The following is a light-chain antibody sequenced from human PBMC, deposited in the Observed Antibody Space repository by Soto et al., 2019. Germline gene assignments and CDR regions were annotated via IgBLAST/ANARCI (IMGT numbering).Light chain of an antibody. J-gene: IGLJ3*02. CDR1: KLGLKY. CDR2: QDS. V-gene: IGLV3-1*01. CDR3: QVWGRSTRV. Sequence: SYELTQPPSVSVSPGQTASITCSGDKLGLKYACWYQLKPGQSPILVMYQDSKRPSGIPERFSGSNSGNTATLTIRGTQAMDEADYYCQVWGRSTRVFGGGTKLTVL.